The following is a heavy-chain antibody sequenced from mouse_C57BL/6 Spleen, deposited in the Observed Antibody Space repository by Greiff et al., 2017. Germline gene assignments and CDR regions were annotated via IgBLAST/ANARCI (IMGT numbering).Heavy chain of an antibody. CDR1: GYTFTSYW. D-gene: IGHD3-2*02. CDR2: IDPSDSET. Sequence: QVQLQQPGAELVRPGSSVKLSCKASGYTFTSYWMHWVKQRPIQGLEWIGNIDPSDSETHYNQKFKDKATLTVDKSSSTAYLQLSSLTSEDSAVYYCARGARTAQVYAMDYGGQGTSVTVSS. CDR3: ARGARTAQVYAMDY. V-gene: IGHV1-52*01. J-gene: IGHJ4*01.